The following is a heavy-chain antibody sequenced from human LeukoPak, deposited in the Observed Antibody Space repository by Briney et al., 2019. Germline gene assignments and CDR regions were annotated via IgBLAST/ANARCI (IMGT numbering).Heavy chain of an antibody. CDR2: INPNSGDT. CDR3: ARDSSGPLYYFDY. D-gene: IGHD3-22*01. J-gene: IGHJ4*02. CDR1: GYTFTGYY. Sequence: GASVKVSCKTSGYTFTGYYLHWVRQAPGQGLEWMGRINPNSGDTNFAQKFQGRVTMTRDTSISTAYMELTRLRSDDTAVYYYARDSSGPLYYFDYWGQGTLVTVSS. V-gene: IGHV1-2*06.